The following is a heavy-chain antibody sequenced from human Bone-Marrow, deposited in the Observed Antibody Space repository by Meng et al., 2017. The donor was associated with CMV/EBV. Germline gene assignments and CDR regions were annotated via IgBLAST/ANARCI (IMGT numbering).Heavy chain of an antibody. V-gene: IGHV4-59*01. CDR2: IYYSGST. D-gene: IGHD3-3*01. CDR1: GGSISSYY. J-gene: IGHJ4*02. Sequence: LSCTVSGGSISSYYWRWIRQPPGKGLDWIGYIYYSGSTNYNPSLKSRVTISVDTSKNQFSLKLSSVTAADTAVYYCARVSRDDFWSGDRYYFDYWGQGTLVTVSS. CDR3: ARVSRDDFWSGDRYYFDY.